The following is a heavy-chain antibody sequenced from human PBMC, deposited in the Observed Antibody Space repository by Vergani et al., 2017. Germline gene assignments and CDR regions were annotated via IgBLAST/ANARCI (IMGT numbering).Heavy chain of an antibody. CDR3: ARDPMVRGVPSDGMDV. CDR2: IYYSGST. CDR1: GGSISSGDYY. Sequence: QVQLQESGPGLVKPSQTLSLTCTVSGGSISSGDYYWSWIRQPPGKGLEWIGYIYYSGSTYYNPSLKSRVTISVDPSKNQFSLKLSSVTAADTAVYYCARDPMVRGVPSDGMDVWGQGTTVTVSS. D-gene: IGHD3-10*01. V-gene: IGHV4-30-4*08. J-gene: IGHJ6*02.